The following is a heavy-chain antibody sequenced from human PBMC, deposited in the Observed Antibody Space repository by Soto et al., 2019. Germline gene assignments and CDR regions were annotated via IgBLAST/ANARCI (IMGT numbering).Heavy chain of an antibody. V-gene: IGHV4-30-4*01. Sequence: PSETLSLTCTVSVGSISSGDYYLSWIRQPPGKGLEWIGYIYYSWSTYYNPSPKSRVTISIDTSKNQFSLKLSSVTAADTAVYYCARRPLFSPFEPWGQGTMVTVSS. J-gene: IGHJ5*02. CDR1: VGSISSGDYY. CDR3: ARRPLFSPFEP. CDR2: IYYSWST.